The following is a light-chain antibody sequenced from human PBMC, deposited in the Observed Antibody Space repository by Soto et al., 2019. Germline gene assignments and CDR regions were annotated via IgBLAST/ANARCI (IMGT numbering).Light chain of an antibody. CDR1: QSLVPSDGNTY. CDR3: VQATQPYT. CDR2: MIS. Sequence: DIVMNQTPLSSPVTLGQPASISCRSSQSLVPSDGNTYLSWLQQRPGQTPRLLIYMISNRFSGVPDRFSGSGAGTEFTLKISRVEAEDVGVYYCVQATQPYTFGQVTKLEIK. J-gene: IGKJ2*01. V-gene: IGKV2-24*01.